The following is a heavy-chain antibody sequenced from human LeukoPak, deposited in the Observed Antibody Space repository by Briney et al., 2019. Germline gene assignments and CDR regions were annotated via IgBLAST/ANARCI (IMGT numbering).Heavy chain of an antibody. Sequence: GGSLRLSCAASGFTFSSYAMTWVRQAPGKGLDWVSGISGSGDNTNYADSVKGRFTISRDNSKNTLYLQMNSLRAEDTAVYYCARRRDYFDSWGQGTLVTVSS. V-gene: IGHV3-23*01. CDR1: GFTFSSYA. J-gene: IGHJ4*02. CDR2: ISGSGDNT. CDR3: ARRRDYFDS.